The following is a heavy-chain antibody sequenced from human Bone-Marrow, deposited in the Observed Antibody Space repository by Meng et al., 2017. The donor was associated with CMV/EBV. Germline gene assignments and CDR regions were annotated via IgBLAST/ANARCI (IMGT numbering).Heavy chain of an antibody. V-gene: IGHV1-69*05. CDR1: GYTFTSYG. J-gene: IGHJ6*02. Sequence: SVKVSCKASGYTFTSYGISWVRQAPGQGLEWMGGIIPIFGTANYAQKFQGRVTITTDESTSTAYMELSSLRSEDTAVYYCARGYCSSTSCYRYGMDVWGQGTTVTVYS. CDR3: ARGYCSSTSCYRYGMDV. CDR2: IIPIFGTA. D-gene: IGHD2-2*02.